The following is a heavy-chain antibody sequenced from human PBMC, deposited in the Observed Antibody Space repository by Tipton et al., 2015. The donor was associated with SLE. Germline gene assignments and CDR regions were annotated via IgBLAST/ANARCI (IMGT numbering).Heavy chain of an antibody. CDR3: AKDRGYSNYVETYWYFDL. V-gene: IGHV3-23*01. J-gene: IGHJ2*01. CDR1: GFTFSSYA. D-gene: IGHD4-11*01. CDR2: ISGSGGST. Sequence: SLRLSCAASGFTFSSYAMSRVRQAPGKGLEWVSAISGSGGSTYYADSVKGRFTISRDNSKNTLYLQMNSLRAEDTAVYYCAKDRGYSNYVETYWYFDLWGRGTLVTVSS.